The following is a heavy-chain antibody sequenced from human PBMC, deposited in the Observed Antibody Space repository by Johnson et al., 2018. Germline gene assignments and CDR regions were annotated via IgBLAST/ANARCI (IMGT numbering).Heavy chain of an antibody. D-gene: IGHD3-22*01. Sequence: VQLVQSGAEVKKPGESLKISCKGSGYSFTTYWIGWVRQMPGKGLEWMGIIYPGDSDTRYSPSFQGQVTISADKSITTAYLQWSSLKASDTAMYYCARSPEDSMRRVAFDIWGQGTMVTVSA. CDR3: ARSPEDSMRRVAFDI. CDR2: IYPGDSDT. J-gene: IGHJ3*02. V-gene: IGHV5-51*01. CDR1: GYSFTTYW.